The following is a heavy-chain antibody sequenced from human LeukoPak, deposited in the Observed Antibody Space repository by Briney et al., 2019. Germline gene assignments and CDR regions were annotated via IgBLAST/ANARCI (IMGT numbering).Heavy chain of an antibody. V-gene: IGHV4-38-2*02. J-gene: IGHJ4*02. CDR3: ARVRAVTLDY. CDR2: IYHSGST. CDR1: GYSISSGYY. Sequence: PSETLSLTCTVSGYSISSGYYWGWIRQPPGKGLEWIGSIYHSGSTYYNPSLKSRVTISVDTSKNQFSLKLSSVTAADTAVYYCARVRAVTLDYWGQGTLVTVSS. D-gene: IGHD4-11*01.